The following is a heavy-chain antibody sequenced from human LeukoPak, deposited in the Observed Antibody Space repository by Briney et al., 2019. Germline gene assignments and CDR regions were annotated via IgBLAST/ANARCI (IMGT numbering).Heavy chain of an antibody. V-gene: IGHV3-66*01. CDR3: ALYYNGSGTMFDY. D-gene: IGHD3-10*01. CDR2: IYSGGST. J-gene: IGHJ4*02. Sequence: GGSLRLSCAASGFTVSSNYMSWVRQAPGKGLEWVSVIYSGGSTYYADSVKGRFTISRDNSKNTLYPQMNSLRAEDTAVYYCALYYNGSGTMFDYWGQGTWSPSPQ. CDR1: GFTVSSNY.